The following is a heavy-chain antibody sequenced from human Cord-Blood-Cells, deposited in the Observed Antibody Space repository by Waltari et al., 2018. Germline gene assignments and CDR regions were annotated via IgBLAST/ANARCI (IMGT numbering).Heavy chain of an antibody. J-gene: IGHJ4*02. V-gene: IGHV4-39*01. D-gene: IGHD2-2*01. CDR3: ARHRDIVVVPAAFDY. CDR1: GGSISSRSYY. CDR2: IYYSGST. Sequence: QLQLQESGPGLVKPSETLSLTCTVSGGSISSRSYYWGWIRQPPGKGLEWFGGIYYSGSTYYNPSLKSRVTISVDTSKNQFSLKLSSVTTADTAVYYCARHRDIVVVPAAFDYWGQGTLVTVSS.